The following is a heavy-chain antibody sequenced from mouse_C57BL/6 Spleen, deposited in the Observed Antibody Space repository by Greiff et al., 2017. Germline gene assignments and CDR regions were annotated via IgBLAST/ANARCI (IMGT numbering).Heavy chain of an antibody. J-gene: IGHJ1*03. CDR2: INPRTGGT. V-gene: IGHV1-42*01. D-gene: IGHD2-4*01. CDR1: GYSFTGYY. CDR3: ARRRAYDYDGDWYFDV. Sequence: VQLKESGPELVKPGASVKISCKASGYSFTGYYMNWVKQSPEKSLEWIGEINPRTGGTTYNQKFKAKATLTVDKSSSTAYMHLKSLTSEDSAVYYCARRRAYDYDGDWYFDVWGTGTTVTVSS.